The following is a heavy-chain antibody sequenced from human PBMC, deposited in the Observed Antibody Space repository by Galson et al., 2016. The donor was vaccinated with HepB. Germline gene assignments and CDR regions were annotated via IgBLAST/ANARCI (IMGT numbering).Heavy chain of an antibody. CDR3: ARDSGTWANNFYFYGMDV. V-gene: IGHV3-30*04. D-gene: IGHD5-24*01. CDR1: GFTFSSYA. J-gene: IGHJ6*02. Sequence: SLRLSCAASGFTFSSYALHWVRQAPGQGLEWVALTSYDGSHKYYAESVKGRFTISRDTSKNTLYLQMSSLRAADPAVYFCARDSGTWANNFYFYGMDVWGQGTTVTVSS. CDR2: TSYDGSHK.